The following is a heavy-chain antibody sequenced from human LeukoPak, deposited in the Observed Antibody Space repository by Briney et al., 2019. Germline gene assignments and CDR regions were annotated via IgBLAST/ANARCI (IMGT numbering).Heavy chain of an antibody. CDR1: GFTFDDYG. D-gene: IGHD2-2*01. Sequence: GGSLRLSCVASGFTFDDYGMSWVRQAPGKGLEGVAGIHWYGGSTGYADSVKGRFTISRDNAKNSLYLQMNSLRAEHTALYYCARALIVVVPAAIMYYFDDWGQGTLVTVSS. V-gene: IGHV3-20*04. CDR3: ARALIVVVPAAIMYYFDD. J-gene: IGHJ4*02. CDR2: IHWYGGST.